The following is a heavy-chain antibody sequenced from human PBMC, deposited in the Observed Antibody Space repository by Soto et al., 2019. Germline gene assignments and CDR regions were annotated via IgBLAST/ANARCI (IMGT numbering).Heavy chain of an antibody. J-gene: IGHJ4*02. D-gene: IGHD2-15*01. Sequence: PSETLSLTCTVSGGSISSSSYYWGWIRQPPGKGLEWIGSIYYSGSTYYNPSLKSRVTISVDTSKNQFSLKLSSVTAADTAVYYCARGYCSGGSCYSGGYSYGPQAVDYWGQGTLVTSPQ. CDR2: IYYSGST. V-gene: IGHV4-39*01. CDR1: GGSISSSSYY. CDR3: ARGYCSGGSCYSGGYSYGPQAVDY.